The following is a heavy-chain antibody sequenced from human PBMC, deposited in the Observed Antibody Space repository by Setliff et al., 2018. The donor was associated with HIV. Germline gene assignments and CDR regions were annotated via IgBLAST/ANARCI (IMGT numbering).Heavy chain of an antibody. J-gene: IGHJ4*02. Sequence: SETLSLTCTVSDGSINSDSYYWTWIRQPAGQGLEWIGHISTSGSTRYNPSLKSRLTISVDTSTNKFSLKLSSVTAADTAVYYCARLRGLNLEPFDYWGQGTLVTVSS. D-gene: IGHD1-1*01. CDR2: ISTSGST. CDR1: DGSINSDSYY. CDR3: ARLRGLNLEPFDY. V-gene: IGHV4-61*09.